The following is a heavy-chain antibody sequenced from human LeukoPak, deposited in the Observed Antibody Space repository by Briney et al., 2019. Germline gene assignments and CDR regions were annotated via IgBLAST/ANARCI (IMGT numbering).Heavy chain of an antibody. CDR2: ISSSSSYI. V-gene: IGHV3-21*01. D-gene: IGHD3-16*01. CDR3: ARGPFPDYFDY. CDR1: GVSISSIS. J-gene: IGHJ4*02. Sequence: ETLSLTCTISGVSISSISYYWGWIRQAPGKGLEWVSSISSSSSYIYYADSVKGRFTISRDNAKNSLYLQMNSLRAEDTAVYYCARGPFPDYFDYWGQGTLVTVSS.